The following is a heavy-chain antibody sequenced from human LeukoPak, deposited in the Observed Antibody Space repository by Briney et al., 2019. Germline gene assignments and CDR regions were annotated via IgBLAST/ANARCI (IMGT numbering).Heavy chain of an antibody. V-gene: IGHV4-34*01. D-gene: IGHD2-2*01. CDR2: INHSGST. CDR1: GGSFSGYY. J-gene: IGHJ6*02. Sequence: PSETLSLTCAVYGGSFSGYYWSWIRQPPGKGLEWIGEINHSGSTNYNPSLKSRVTISVDTSKNQFSLKLSSVTAADTAVYYCARVCSLVVGKYYYYYYGMDVWGQGTTVTVSS. CDR3: ARVCSLVVGKYYYYYYGMDV.